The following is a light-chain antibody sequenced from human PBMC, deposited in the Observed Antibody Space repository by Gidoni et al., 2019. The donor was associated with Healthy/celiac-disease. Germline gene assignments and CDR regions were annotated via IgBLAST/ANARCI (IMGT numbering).Light chain of an antibody. J-gene: IGKJ2*01. CDR2: AAS. CDR3: QQSYSTPPVT. V-gene: IGKV1-39*01. CDR1: QSISSY. Sequence: DIQMTQSPSSLYASVGDRVTITCRASQSISSYLNWYQQKPGKAPKLLIYAASSLQSWVPSRFSGSGSGTDFTLTIRSLQPEDFATYYCQQSYSTPPVTFGQGTKLEIK.